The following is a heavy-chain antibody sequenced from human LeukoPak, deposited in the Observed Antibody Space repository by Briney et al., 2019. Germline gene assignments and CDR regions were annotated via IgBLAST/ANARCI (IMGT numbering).Heavy chain of an antibody. CDR2: ISGDGGDI. CDR1: GFTFSDYY. Sequence: NTGGSLRLSCATSGFTFSDYYMSWIRQAPGKGLEWLSYISGDGGDINYADSVKGRFTISKDNAKNSLYLQMNSLRAEDTAVYYCVRDHSGWSLDPWGQGTLVTVSS. V-gene: IGHV3-11*06. J-gene: IGHJ5*02. CDR3: VRDHSGWSLDP. D-gene: IGHD6-19*01.